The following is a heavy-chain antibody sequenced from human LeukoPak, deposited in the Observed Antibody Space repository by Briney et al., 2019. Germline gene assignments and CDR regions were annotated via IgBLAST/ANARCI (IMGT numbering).Heavy chain of an antibody. J-gene: IGHJ5*02. D-gene: IGHD6-19*01. CDR1: GGTFSSYA. CDR2: IIPIFGTA. Sequence: SVKVSCKASGGTFSSYAISWVRQAPGQGLEWMGRIIPIFGTANYAQKFQGRVTITTDESTSTAYMELSSLRSEDTAVYYCARIAVAGNVGYWFDPWGQGTLVTVSS. V-gene: IGHV1-69*05. CDR3: ARIAVAGNVGYWFDP.